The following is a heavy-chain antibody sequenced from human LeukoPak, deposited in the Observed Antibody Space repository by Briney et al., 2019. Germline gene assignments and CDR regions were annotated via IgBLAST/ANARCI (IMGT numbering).Heavy chain of an antibody. Sequence: SETLSLTCTVSGGSISSYYWGWIRQPPGKGLEWIGYIYCSGSTNYNPSLKSRVTISVDTSKNQFSLKLSSVTAADTAVYYCARGPSIAVAGSWTGYYFDYWGQGTLVTVSS. V-gene: IGHV4-59*01. CDR2: IYCSGST. CDR3: ARGPSIAVAGSWTGYYFDY. J-gene: IGHJ4*02. CDR1: GGSISSYY. D-gene: IGHD6-19*01.